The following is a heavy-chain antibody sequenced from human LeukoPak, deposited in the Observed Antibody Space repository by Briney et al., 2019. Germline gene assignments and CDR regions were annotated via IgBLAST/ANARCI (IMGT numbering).Heavy chain of an antibody. CDR2: IRYDGSNK. V-gene: IGHV3-30*02. J-gene: IGHJ4*02. CDR1: GFTFSRYG. CDR3: AKDLAYCSRTSCHSD. Sequence: GGALRLSCAASGFTFSRYGMHWVRQAPGKGLEWVAFIRYDGSNKYYADSVKGRFTISTDNSKNTLYLQMNSLRAEDTAVYYCAKDLAYCSRTSCHSDWGQGSLVTVSS. D-gene: IGHD2-2*01.